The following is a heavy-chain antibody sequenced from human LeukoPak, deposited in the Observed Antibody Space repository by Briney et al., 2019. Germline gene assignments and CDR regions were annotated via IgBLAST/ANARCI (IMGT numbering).Heavy chain of an antibody. CDR3: ARDLVTMVRGVTQGYYGMDV. CDR2: IYPNSGGT. V-gene: IGHV1-2*02. CDR1: GYTFTGYY. Sequence: ASVKVSCKASGYTFTGYYMHWVRQAPGQGVEWMGWIYPNSGGTNYAQKFQGRVTMTRDTSISTAYMELSRLRSDDTAVYYCARDLVTMVRGVTQGYYGMDVWGQGTTVTVSS. D-gene: IGHD3-10*01. J-gene: IGHJ6*02.